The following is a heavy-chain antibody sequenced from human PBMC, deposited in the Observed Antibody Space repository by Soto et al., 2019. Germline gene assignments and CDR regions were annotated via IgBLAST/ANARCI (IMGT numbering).Heavy chain of an antibody. V-gene: IGHV3-11*06. CDR1: GFTFSDYY. CDR2: ISSSSSYT. D-gene: IGHD2-2*01. CDR3: ARDRSDCSSTSCYFQLYYYYGMDV. J-gene: IGHJ6*02. Sequence: PGGSLRLSCAASGFTFSDYYMSWIRQAPGKGLEWVSYISSSSSYTNYADSVKGRFTISRDNAKNSLYLQMNSLRAEDTAVYYCARDRSDCSSTSCYFQLYYYYGMDVWGQGTTVTVSS.